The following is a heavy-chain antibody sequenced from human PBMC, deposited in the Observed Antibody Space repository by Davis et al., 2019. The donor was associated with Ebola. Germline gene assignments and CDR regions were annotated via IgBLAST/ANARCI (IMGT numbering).Heavy chain of an antibody. V-gene: IGHV4-4*02. CDR2: IYHSGST. J-gene: IGHJ6*02. CDR3: ARVGHYYGMDV. CDR1: GGSISSSNW. Sequence: MPSETLSLTCAVSGGSISSSNWWSWVRQPPGKGLEWIGEIYHSGSTNYNPSLKSRVTISVDTSKNQFSLKLSSVTAADTAVYYCARVGHYYGMDVWGQGTTVTVSS. D-gene: IGHD3-16*01.